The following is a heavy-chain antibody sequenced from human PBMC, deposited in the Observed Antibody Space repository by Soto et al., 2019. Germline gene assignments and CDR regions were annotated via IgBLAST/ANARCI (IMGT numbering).Heavy chain of an antibody. CDR1: GGSISSYD. D-gene: IGHD3-22*01. CDR3: STAAYRSGYRDDAFDI. J-gene: IGHJ3*02. V-gene: IGHV4-59*01. CDR2: IYYSGST. Sequence: SETLSLTCSVSGGSISSYDWSWIRQPLGKGLEWIGYIYYSGSTNYNPSLKSRVTISVDTSKNQFSLMLSSVTDADTAVYYCSTAAYRSGYRDDAFDIWGQGTMVTVS.